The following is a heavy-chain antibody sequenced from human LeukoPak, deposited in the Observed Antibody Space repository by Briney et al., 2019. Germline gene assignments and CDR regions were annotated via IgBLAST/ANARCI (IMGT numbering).Heavy chain of an antibody. V-gene: IGHV4-30-2*01. CDR2: IYHSGST. D-gene: IGHD4-17*01. CDR3: ARDRDLVGDYAVGAGDYYGMDV. CDR1: GGSISSGGYS. J-gene: IGHJ6*02. Sequence: PSQTLSLTCAVSGGSISSGGYSWSWIRQPPGKGLEWIGYIYHSGSTYYNPSLKSRVTISVDRSKNQFSLKLSSVTAADTAVFYCARDRDLVGDYAVGAGDYYGMDVWGQGTTVTVSS.